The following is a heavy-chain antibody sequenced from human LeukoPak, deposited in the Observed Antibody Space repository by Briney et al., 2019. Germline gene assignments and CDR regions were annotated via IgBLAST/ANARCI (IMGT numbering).Heavy chain of an antibody. Sequence: ASVKVSFTASGYTFTSYGISWVRQAPGQGLEWMGWISAYNGNTNYAQKVQGRVTMTTDTSTSTAYMELRSLRSDDTAVYYCARDLLYCSGGSCYLPFDYWGQGTLVTGSS. J-gene: IGHJ4*02. CDR1: GYTFTSYG. D-gene: IGHD2-15*01. CDR3: ARDLLYCSGGSCYLPFDY. V-gene: IGHV1-18*04. CDR2: ISAYNGNT.